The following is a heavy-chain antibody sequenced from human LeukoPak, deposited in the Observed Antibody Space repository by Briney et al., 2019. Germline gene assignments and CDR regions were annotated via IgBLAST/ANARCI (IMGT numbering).Heavy chain of an antibody. V-gene: IGHV3-15*01. J-gene: IGHJ4*02. CDR2: IKSKTDGGTT. Sequence: PGGSLRLSCAASGFTFSNAWMSWVRQAPGKGLEWVGRIKSKTDGGTTDYAAPVKGRFTISRDDSKNTLYLQMNSLKTEDTAVYYCTTYRDSSGYLAYWGQGTLVTVSS. D-gene: IGHD3-22*01. CDR3: TTYRDSSGYLAY. CDR1: GFTFSNAW.